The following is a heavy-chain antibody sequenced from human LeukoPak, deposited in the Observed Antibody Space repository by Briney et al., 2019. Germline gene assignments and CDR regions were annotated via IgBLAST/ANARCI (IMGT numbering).Heavy chain of an antibody. CDR2: ISASGGGT. Sequence: GGSLRLSCAASGFTFSNYAMSWVRQAPGQGLEWVSGISASGGGTYYADSVKGRFTISRDNSKNTLYLQMNSLRAEDTAVYYCAKLQRIAAAGEDWFDPWGQGTLVTVFS. CDR1: GFTFSNYA. V-gene: IGHV3-23*01. J-gene: IGHJ5*02. CDR3: AKLQRIAAAGEDWFDP. D-gene: IGHD6-13*01.